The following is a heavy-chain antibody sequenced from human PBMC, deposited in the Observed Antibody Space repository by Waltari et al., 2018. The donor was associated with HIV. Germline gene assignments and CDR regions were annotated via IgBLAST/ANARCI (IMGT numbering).Heavy chain of an antibody. J-gene: IGHJ4*02. Sequence: EVQLVESGGGLVQPGGSLRLSCAASGFTFSSYWMHWARQAPWKGLVWVSRINSDGSSTSYADSVKGRFTISRDNAKNTLYLQMNSLRAEDTAVYYCARGLQDGYFDYWGQGTLVTVSS. V-gene: IGHV3-74*01. CDR3: ARGLQDGYFDY. CDR2: INSDGSST. CDR1: GFTFSSYW. D-gene: IGHD5-18*01.